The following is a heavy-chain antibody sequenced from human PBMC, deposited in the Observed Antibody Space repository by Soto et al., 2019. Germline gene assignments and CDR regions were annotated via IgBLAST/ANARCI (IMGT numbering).Heavy chain of an antibody. D-gene: IGHD3-10*01. J-gene: IGHJ4*02. CDR1: GFTVISNY. CDR2: IYSVGTT. CDR3: ARDRGDY. V-gene: IGHV3-53*01. Sequence: GGSLRLSCAASGFTVISNYMSWVRQAPGKGLEWVSVIYSVGTTYYADSVKGRFTISRDNSKNTLYLQMNSLGVEDTAVYYCARDRGDYWGQGALVTVSS.